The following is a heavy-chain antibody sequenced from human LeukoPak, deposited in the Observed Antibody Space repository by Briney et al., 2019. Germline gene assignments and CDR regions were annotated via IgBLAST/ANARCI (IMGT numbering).Heavy chain of an antibody. V-gene: IGHV3-23*01. J-gene: IGHJ4*02. Sequence: GGSLRLSCAASGFTFSSYAMSWVRQAPGKGLEWVSGISGSGGYTYHADSVKGRFTISRDNSKNTLYLQMNSLRAEDTAVYYCAKIPDEYCSSTTCYHPFDYWGQGTLVTVSS. D-gene: IGHD2-2*01. CDR1: GFTFSSYA. CDR3: AKIPDEYCSSTTCYHPFDY. CDR2: ISGSGGYT.